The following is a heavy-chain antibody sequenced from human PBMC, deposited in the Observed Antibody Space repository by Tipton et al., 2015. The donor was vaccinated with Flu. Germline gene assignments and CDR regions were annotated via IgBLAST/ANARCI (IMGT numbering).Heavy chain of an antibody. D-gene: IGHD2-21*01. CDR3: ARSGDCGTRTCSYNS. CDR1: GYSFTSYW. J-gene: IGHJ5*02. Sequence: QLVQSGAEVKKPGESLNISCKGSGYSFTSYWIGWVRQKPGKGLEWMGIIYPGDSDTRYNPSFRGQVTISADKSSTTAYLQWRNLKASDNAISYCARSGDCGTRTCSYNSWGQGTLVTVSS. CDR2: IYPGDSDT. V-gene: IGHV5-51*01.